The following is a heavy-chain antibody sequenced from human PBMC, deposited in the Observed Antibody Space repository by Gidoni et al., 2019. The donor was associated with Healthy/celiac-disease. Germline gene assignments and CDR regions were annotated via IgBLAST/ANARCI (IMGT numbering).Heavy chain of an antibody. CDR1: GGSISSYY. V-gene: IGHV4-59*01. D-gene: IGHD1-26*01. J-gene: IGHJ5*02. CDR2: IYYSGST. CDR3: ARDLEATNWFDP. Sequence: QVQLQESGPGLAKPSETLSLTCTVSGGSISSYYWSWIRQPPGKGLEWIGYIYYSGSTNYNPSLKSRVTISVDTSKNQFSLKLSSVTAADTAVYYCARDLEATNWFDPWGQGTLVTVSS.